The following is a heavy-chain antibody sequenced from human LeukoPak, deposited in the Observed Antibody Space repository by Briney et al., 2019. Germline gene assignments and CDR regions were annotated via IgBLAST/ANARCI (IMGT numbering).Heavy chain of an antibody. V-gene: IGHV4-34*01. J-gene: IGHJ3*02. CDR3: ARVNKPLYYYDSSGYTANDAFDI. Sequence: SETLSLTCAVYGGSFSGYYWSWIRQPPGKGLEWIGEINHSGSTNYNPSLTSRVTISVDTSKNQFSLKLSSVTAADTAVYYCARVNKPLYYYDSSGYTANDAFDIWGQGTMVTVSS. CDR2: INHSGST. CDR1: GGSFSGYY. D-gene: IGHD3-22*01.